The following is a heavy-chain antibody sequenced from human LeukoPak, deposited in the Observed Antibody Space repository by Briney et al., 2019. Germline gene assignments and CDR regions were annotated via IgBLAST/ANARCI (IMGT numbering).Heavy chain of an antibody. CDR2: INPNSGGT. CDR1: GYTFTGYY. CDR3: ARTTSWYFDL. J-gene: IGHJ2*01. Sequence: GASVQVSCKASGYTFTGYYLHWVGQAPGQGLEWMGWINPNSGGTNYAQKFQGRVTMTRDTSISTAYMELTRLRSDDTAVYYCARTTSWYFDLWGRGTLVTVSS. D-gene: IGHD1-1*01. V-gene: IGHV1-2*02.